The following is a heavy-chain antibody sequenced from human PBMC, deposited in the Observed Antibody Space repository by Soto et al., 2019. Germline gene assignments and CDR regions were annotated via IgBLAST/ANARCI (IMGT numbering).Heavy chain of an antibody. V-gene: IGHV3-21*01. D-gene: IGHD3-22*01. CDR2: ISSSSSYI. Sequence: GGSLRLSCAASGFTFSGYSMNWVRQAPGKGLEWVSSISSSSSYIYYADSVKGRFTISRDNAKNSLYLQMNSLRAEDTAVYYCARDPQYYYDSSGYYAWGQGTLVTVSS. CDR3: ARDPQYYYDSSGYYA. CDR1: GFTFSGYS. J-gene: IGHJ5*02.